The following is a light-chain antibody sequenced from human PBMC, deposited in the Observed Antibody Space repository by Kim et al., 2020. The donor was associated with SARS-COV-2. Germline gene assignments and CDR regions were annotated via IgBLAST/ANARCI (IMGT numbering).Light chain of an antibody. CDR3: QQFHSSPWT. Sequence: ASVGDRVTITCRASQSVSSWLAWYQQGVGKAPKLLIYKASNLESGVSSRFSGSGSGTEFTLTISSLQSDDFATYYCQQFHSSPWTFGRGTKVDIK. CDR1: QSVSSW. J-gene: IGKJ1*01. V-gene: IGKV1-5*03. CDR2: KAS.